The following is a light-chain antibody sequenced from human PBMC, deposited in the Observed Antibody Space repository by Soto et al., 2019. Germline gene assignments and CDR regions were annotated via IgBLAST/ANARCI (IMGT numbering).Light chain of an antibody. V-gene: IGKV3-15*01. CDR2: RTS. J-gene: IGKJ2*01. Sequence: EIVMTQSPATLSVSPGERATLSCRASQSISSNLAWYQQKPGQAPRLLMFRTSSRATGFPARFSGSGSGTEFNLTISSLQSEDFGVYYCQQRSNWPYTFGQGTKLDIK. CDR3: QQRSNWPYT. CDR1: QSISSN.